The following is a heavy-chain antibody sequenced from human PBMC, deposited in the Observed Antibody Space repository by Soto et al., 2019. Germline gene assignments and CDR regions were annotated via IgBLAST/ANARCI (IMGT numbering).Heavy chain of an antibody. J-gene: IGHJ6*02. D-gene: IGHD3-10*01. CDR3: ARRYVCCYGSWTGPYYYGMDV. CDR1: GYTFTGYY. CDR2: INPNSGGT. V-gene: IGHV1-2*02. Sequence: ASVKVSCQASGYTFTGYYMHWVRQAPGQGLEWMGWINPNSGGTNYAQKFQGRVTMTRDTSISTAYMELSRLRSDDTAVYYCARRYVCCYGSWTGPYYYGMDVWGQGTTVTVSS.